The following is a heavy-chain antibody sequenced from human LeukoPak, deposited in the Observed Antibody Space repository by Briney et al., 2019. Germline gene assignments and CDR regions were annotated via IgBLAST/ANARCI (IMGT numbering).Heavy chain of an antibody. D-gene: IGHD4-23*01. CDR1: GYTFINYG. J-gene: IGHJ4*02. CDR2: ISAYNGNT. V-gene: IGHV1-18*01. CDR3: ARVAYSGHYFDY. Sequence: EASVKVSCKSSGYTFINYGIIWVRQAPGQGLEWMGWISAYNGNTNYAQNLQGRVTMTTDTSTSTAYMELRSLTSDDKAVYYCARVAYSGHYFDYWGQGTLVTVSS.